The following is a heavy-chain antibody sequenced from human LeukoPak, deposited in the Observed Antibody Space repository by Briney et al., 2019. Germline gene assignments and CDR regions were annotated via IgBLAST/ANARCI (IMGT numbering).Heavy chain of an antibody. CDR3: AREGTYYYDSSGYSYFDY. Sequence: PSETLSLTCAVSGYSISSGYYWGWIRQPPGKGLEWIGSIYHSGSTYYNPSPKSRVTISVDTSKNQFSLKLSSVTAADTAVYYCAREGTYYYDSSGYSYFDYWGQGTLVTVSS. CDR1: GYSISSGYY. D-gene: IGHD3-22*01. V-gene: IGHV4-38-2*02. J-gene: IGHJ4*02. CDR2: IYHSGST.